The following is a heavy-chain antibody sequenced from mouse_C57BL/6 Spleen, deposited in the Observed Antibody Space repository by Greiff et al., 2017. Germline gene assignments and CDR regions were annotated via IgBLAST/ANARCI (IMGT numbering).Heavy chain of an antibody. CDR2: IYPGDGDT. Sequence: VQLQQSGPELVKPGASVKISCKASGYAFSSSWMNWVKQRPGKGLEWIGRIYPGDGDTNYNGKFKGKATLTADTSSSTAYLQLSSLTSEDSAVDFCARSHYDYDCAMDYWGQGTSVTVSS. V-gene: IGHV1-82*01. J-gene: IGHJ4*01. CDR1: GYAFSSSW. CDR3: ARSHYDYDCAMDY. D-gene: IGHD2-4*01.